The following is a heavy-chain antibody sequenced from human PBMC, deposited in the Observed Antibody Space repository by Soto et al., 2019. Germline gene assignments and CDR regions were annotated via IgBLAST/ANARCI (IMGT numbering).Heavy chain of an antibody. CDR3: ARDEDCSGGSCYSGGGWFDP. D-gene: IGHD2-15*01. Sequence: PSETLSLTCTVSCGSISSGGYYWSWIRQHPGKGLEWIGYIYYSGSTYYNPSLKSRVTISVDTSKNQFSLKLNSVTAADTAVYYCARDEDCSGGSCYSGGGWFDPWGQGTLVTVSS. CDR2: IYYSGST. V-gene: IGHV4-31*03. J-gene: IGHJ5*02. CDR1: CGSISSGGYY.